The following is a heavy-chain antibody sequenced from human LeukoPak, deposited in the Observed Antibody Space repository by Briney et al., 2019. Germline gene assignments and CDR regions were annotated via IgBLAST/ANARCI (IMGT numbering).Heavy chain of an antibody. CDR1: GETFSTFY. CDR3: ATWNAKTHSHDD. V-gene: IGHV4-34*08. Sequence: SETLSLTCAVYGETFSTFYWTWIRQPPERGLEWIGEINHGGSTNYNPSLSSRVTISVDPSKKQFSLKLTSVTAADTAIYYCATWNAKTHSHDDWGQGTLVTVPS. D-gene: IGHD1-1*01. CDR2: INHGGST. J-gene: IGHJ4*02.